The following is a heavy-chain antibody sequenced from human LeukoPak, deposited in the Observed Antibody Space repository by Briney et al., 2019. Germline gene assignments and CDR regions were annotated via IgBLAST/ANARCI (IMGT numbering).Heavy chain of an antibody. Sequence: SVKVSCKASGGTFSSYAISWVRQAPGQGLEWMGRIIPILGTANYAQKFQGRVTITTDESTSTAYMELSSLRSEDTAVYYCARGYSGYDRAFDIWGQGTMVTVSS. J-gene: IGHJ3*02. V-gene: IGHV1-69*11. CDR1: GGTFSSYA. CDR3: ARGYSGYDRAFDI. CDR2: IIPILGTA. D-gene: IGHD5-12*01.